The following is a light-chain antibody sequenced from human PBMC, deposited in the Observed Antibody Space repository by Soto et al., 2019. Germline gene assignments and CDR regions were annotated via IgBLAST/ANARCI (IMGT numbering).Light chain of an antibody. CDR3: QQSYSTPIT. CDR2: DAS. V-gene: IGKV1-5*01. CDR1: QSISSW. J-gene: IGKJ5*01. Sequence: IQFTQSPSSLSSSVLDRFTITCRASQSISSWLAWYQQKPGKAPKLLIYDASSLESGVPSRFSGSGSGTEFTLTISSLQPDDFATYYCQQSYSTPITFGQGTRLEIK.